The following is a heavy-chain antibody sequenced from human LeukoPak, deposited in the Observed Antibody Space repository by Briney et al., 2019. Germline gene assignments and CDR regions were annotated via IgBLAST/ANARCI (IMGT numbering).Heavy chain of an antibody. D-gene: IGHD4-17*01. J-gene: IGHJ6*02. CDR1: GYTFTSYD. Sequence: ASVKVSCKASGYTFTSYDINRVRQATGQGLEWMGWMNPNSGNTGYAQKFQGRVTMTRNTSISTAYMELSSLRSEDTAVYYCARGTTVTHYYYYGMDVWGQGTTVTVSS. V-gene: IGHV1-8*01. CDR3: ARGTTVTHYYYYGMDV. CDR2: MNPNSGNT.